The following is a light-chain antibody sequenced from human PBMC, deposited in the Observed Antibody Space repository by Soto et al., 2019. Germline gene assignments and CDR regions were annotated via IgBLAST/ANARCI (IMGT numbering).Light chain of an antibody. CDR1: SSDIGAGYE. J-gene: IGLJ1*01. Sequence: QAVVTQPPSVSGAPGQTVTISCTGSSSDIGAGYEVHWYHQIPGTAPKLLVSANKNRPSGVPDRLSASKSGTSASLAITGLQAEDEAHYYCQSYDRRLTAYVFGTGTKLTVL. CDR2: ANK. V-gene: IGLV1-40*01. CDR3: QSYDRRLTAYV.